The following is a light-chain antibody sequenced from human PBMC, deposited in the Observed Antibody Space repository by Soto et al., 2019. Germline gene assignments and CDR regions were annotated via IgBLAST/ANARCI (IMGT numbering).Light chain of an antibody. V-gene: IGLV1-44*01. J-gene: IGLJ1*01. CDR1: SSNIGGNT. Sequence: QSALTQPPSASGTHGQRGTISCSGSSSNIGGNTVNWYQQLPGTAPKLLIYNNNQRPSGVPDRFSGSKSGTSASLAISGHQSEDEADYYCATWDDSRNKVFGTGTKVTVL. CDR2: NNN. CDR3: ATWDDSRNKV.